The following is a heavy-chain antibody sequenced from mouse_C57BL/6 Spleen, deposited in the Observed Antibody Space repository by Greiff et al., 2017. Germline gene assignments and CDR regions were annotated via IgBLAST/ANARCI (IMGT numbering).Heavy chain of an antibody. CDR2: ISDGGSYT. CDR3: ARDELRLSFAY. CDR1: GFTFSSYA. Sequence: EVQLVESGGGLVKPGGSLKLSCAASGFTFSSYAMSWVRQTPEKRLEWVATISDGGSYTYYPDNVKGRFTISRDNAKNNLYLQMSHLKSEDTAMYYCARDELRLSFAYWGQGTLVTVSA. V-gene: IGHV5-4*01. J-gene: IGHJ3*01. D-gene: IGHD3-2*02.